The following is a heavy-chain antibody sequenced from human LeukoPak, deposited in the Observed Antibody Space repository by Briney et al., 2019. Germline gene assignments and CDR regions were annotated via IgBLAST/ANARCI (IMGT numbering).Heavy chain of an antibody. D-gene: IGHD2-2*01. CDR2: IHRDDKT. Sequence: PGGSLRLSCAASGFTVSSSFIYWVRRAPGKGLERVSFIHRDDKTYYADSVKGRFTMSRDSSKNTLYLQMNSLGADDTAVYYCAREVISTPSYFDYWGQGILVTVSS. V-gene: IGHV3-53*01. CDR1: GFTVSSSF. CDR3: AREVISTPSYFDY. J-gene: IGHJ4*02.